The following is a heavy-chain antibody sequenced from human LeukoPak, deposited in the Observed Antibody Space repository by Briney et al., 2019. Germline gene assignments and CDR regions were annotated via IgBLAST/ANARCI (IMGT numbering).Heavy chain of an antibody. CDR1: GFTFSTYS. CDR3: ARDYGGSSPFDY. V-gene: IGHV3-48*04. J-gene: IGHJ4*02. CDR2: ISSSGSTI. Sequence: GGSLRLSCAASGFTFSTYSMTWVRQAPGKGLEWVSYISSSGSTIYYADSVKGRFTISRDNAKNSLYLQMNSLRAEDTAVYYCARDYGGSSPFDYWGQGTLVTVSS. D-gene: IGHD4-23*01.